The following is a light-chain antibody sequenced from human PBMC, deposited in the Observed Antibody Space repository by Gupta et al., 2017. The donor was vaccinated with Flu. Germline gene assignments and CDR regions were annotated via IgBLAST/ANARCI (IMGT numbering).Light chain of an antibody. J-gene: IGLJ1*01. CDR3: CSDAVSDTFV. V-gene: IGLV2-11*01. Sequence: QSALTQLRSVCGAPVQSVTICCSGTGSDVGGYNYVSWYQQPPGKAPKLMIYNVSKRPSGVPDRFSGSKSANTASLTISGLQAEEEADYYCCSDAVSDTFVFGTGTKFTVL. CDR2: NVS. CDR1: GSDVGGYNY.